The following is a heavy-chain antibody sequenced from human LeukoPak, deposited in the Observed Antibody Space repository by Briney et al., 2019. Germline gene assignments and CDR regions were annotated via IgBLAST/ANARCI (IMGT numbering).Heavy chain of an antibody. D-gene: IGHD6-13*01. J-gene: IGHJ5*02. CDR3: ARWVSRRNWFDP. CDR2: IYYSGST. Sequence: SETLSLTCTVSGGSISSYYWSWIRQPPGKGLEWIGYIYYSGSTNYNPSLKSRVTISVDTSKNQFSLKLSSVTAADTAVYYCARWVSRRNWFDPWGQGTLVTVSS. V-gene: IGHV4-59*01. CDR1: GGSISSYY.